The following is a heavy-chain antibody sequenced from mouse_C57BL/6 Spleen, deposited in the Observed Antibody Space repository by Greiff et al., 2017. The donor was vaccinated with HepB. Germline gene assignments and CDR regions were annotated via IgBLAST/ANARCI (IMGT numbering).Heavy chain of an antibody. J-gene: IGHJ1*03. CDR1: GYTFTSYW. CDR3: ARTIYDGYYWYFGV. D-gene: IGHD2-3*01. Sequence: VQLQQPGAELVMPGASVKLSCKASGYTFTSYWMHWVKQRPGQGLEWIGEIDPSDSYTNYNQKFKGKSTLTVDKSSSTAYMLLISLTSEDSAVYYCARTIYDGYYWYFGVWGTGPTVTVSS. V-gene: IGHV1-69*01. CDR2: IDPSDSYT.